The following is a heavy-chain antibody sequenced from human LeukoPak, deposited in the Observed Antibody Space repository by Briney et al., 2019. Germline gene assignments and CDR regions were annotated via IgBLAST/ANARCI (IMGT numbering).Heavy chain of an antibody. J-gene: IGHJ5*02. CDR1: GGSISSYY. CDR3: ARDPRGIVGANHNWFDP. D-gene: IGHD1-26*01. CDR2: IYASGST. V-gene: IGHV4-4*07. Sequence: KPSETLSLTCTASGGSISSYYWSWIRQPAGKGLEWIGRIYASGSTNYNPSLKSRVTMSVDTSKSQFSLKLISVTAADTAVYYCARDPRGIVGANHNWFDPWGQGTLVTVSS.